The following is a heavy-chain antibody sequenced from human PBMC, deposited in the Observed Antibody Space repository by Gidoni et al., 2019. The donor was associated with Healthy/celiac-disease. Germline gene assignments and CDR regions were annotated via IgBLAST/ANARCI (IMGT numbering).Heavy chain of an antibody. V-gene: IGHV3-33*01. CDR2: IWYDGSNK. CDR1: GFTFSSYG. Sequence: QVQLVESGGGVVEPGRSLRLSCAASGFTFSSYGMHWVRHAPGKGLEWVAVIWYDGSNKYYADSVKGRFTISRDNSKNTLYLQMNSLRAEDTAVYYCARDSGSLDPWGQGTLVTVSS. CDR3: ARDSGSLDP. J-gene: IGHJ5*02.